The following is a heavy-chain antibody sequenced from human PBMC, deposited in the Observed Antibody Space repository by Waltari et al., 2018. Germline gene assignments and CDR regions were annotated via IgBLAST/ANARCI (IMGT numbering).Heavy chain of an antibody. J-gene: IGHJ4*02. CDR2: IYHSGST. D-gene: IGHD2-15*01. CDR1: GGSISSGGYS. CDR3: ARAPPYCSGGSCYDY. Sequence: QLQLQESGSGLVKPSQTLSLTCAVSGGSISSGGYSWSWIRQPPGKGLEWIGYIYHSGSTYYNPSLKSRVTISVDRSKNQFSLKLSSVTAADTAVYYCARAPPYCSGGSCYDYWGQGTLVTVSS. V-gene: IGHV4-30-2*01.